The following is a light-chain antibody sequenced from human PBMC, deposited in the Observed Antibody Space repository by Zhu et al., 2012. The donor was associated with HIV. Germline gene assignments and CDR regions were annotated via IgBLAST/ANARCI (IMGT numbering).Light chain of an antibody. Sequence: EIVMTQYPATLSVSPGERATLYCRASQSVDSHLAWYQKKPGQAPRLLIYGASTRATGIPARFSGSGSGTEFTLTISSLQSEDFAVYYCQQYNNWPLTFGGGTKVEIK. CDR1: QSVDSH. CDR2: GAS. V-gene: IGKV3-15*01. J-gene: IGKJ4*01. CDR3: QQYNNWPLT.